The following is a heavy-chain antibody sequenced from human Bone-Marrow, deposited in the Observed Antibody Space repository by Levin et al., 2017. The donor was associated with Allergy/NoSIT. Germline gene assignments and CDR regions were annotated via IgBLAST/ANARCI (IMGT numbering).Heavy chain of an antibody. CDR3: AKDLWWNDVWSGYYFDY. V-gene: IGHV3-23*01. D-gene: IGHD3-3*01. Sequence: GESLKISCAASGFTFSSYAMSWVRQAPGKGLEWVSAISGSGGSTYYADSVKGRFTISRDNSKNTLYLQMNSLRAEDTAVYYCAKDLWWNDVWSGYYFDYWGQGTLVTVSS. CDR2: ISGSGGST. J-gene: IGHJ4*02. CDR1: GFTFSSYA.